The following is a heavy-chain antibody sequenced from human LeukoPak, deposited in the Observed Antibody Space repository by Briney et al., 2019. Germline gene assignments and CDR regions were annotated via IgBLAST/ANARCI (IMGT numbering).Heavy chain of an antibody. D-gene: IGHD3-3*01. CDR2: IIPIFGTA. Sequence: SVKVSCKASGGTFSSYAISWVRQAPGQGLEWMGGIIPIFGTAHYAQKFQGRVTITTDESTSTAYMELSSLRSEDTAVYYCARGIGLEWLLHGWAQGPLVPVSS. CDR1: GGTFSSYA. V-gene: IGHV1-69*05. CDR3: ARGIGLEWLLHG. J-gene: IGHJ4*02.